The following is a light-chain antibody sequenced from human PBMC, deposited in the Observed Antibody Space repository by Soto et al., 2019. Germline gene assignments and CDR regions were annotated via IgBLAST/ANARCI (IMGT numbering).Light chain of an antibody. Sequence: EIVLTQSPGTLSLSPGERATLSCRASQSVSGNYFAWYQRKPGRPPRLLIYGASSRATDIPGRFSGSGSGTDFTLTITRLAPEDFAVYYCQQYGSSPPTFGQGTRVEIK. J-gene: IGKJ1*01. CDR2: GAS. CDR3: QQYGSSPPT. CDR1: QSVSGNY. V-gene: IGKV3-20*01.